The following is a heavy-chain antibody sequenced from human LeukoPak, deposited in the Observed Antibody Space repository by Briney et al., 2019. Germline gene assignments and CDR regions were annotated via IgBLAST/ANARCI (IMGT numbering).Heavy chain of an antibody. V-gene: IGHV3-48*02. J-gene: IGHJ4*02. CDR3: ARARASGRSGFDY. CDR1: GFTFSNYR. CDR2: ISSDSSSI. Sequence: GGSLRLSCAASGFTFSNYRMNWVRQAPGKGLEWVSYISSDSSSIYYGDSVKGRFTISRDNAKNSLYLQMNSLRDEDTAVYYCARARASGRSGFDYWGQGTLVTVSS. D-gene: IGHD2-15*01.